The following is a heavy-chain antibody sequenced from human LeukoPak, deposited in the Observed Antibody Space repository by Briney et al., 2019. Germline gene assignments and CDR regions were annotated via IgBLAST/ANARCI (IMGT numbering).Heavy chain of an antibody. CDR1: GFTFSNYG. CDR3: AKGSYYDSSGSFYFDY. V-gene: IGHV3-23*01. Sequence: GGSLRLSCAASGFTFSNYGLNWVRQAPGKGLEWVSHISSSGSAKYYADSVKGRFTISRDNSKNTLYVQVNSLGTEDTAAYYCAKGSYYDSSGSFYFDYWGQGTLVTVSS. J-gene: IGHJ4*02. CDR2: ISSSGSAK. D-gene: IGHD3-22*01.